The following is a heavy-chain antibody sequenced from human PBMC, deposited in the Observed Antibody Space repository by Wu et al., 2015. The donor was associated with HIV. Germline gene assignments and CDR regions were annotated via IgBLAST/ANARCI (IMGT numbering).Heavy chain of an antibody. J-gene: IGHJ4*02. CDR1: GGSFSGYY. Sequence: QVQLQQWGAGLLKPSETLSLTCAVYGGSFSGYYWSWIRQPPGKGLEWIGEINHSGSTNYNPSLESRVTISVDTSKNQFSLKLSSVTAADTAVYYCARATNELRYCSGGSCYPAGHFDYWGQGTLVTVSS. V-gene: IGHV4-34*01. CDR3: ARATNELRYCSGGSCYPAGHFDY. D-gene: IGHD2-15*01. CDR2: INHSGST.